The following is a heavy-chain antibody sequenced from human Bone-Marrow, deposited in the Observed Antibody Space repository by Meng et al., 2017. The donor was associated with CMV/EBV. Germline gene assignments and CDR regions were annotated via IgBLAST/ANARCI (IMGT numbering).Heavy chain of an antibody. J-gene: IGHJ1*01. Sequence: GSLRLSCTVSGGSISSYYWSWIRQPPGKGLEWIGYIYYSGSTNYNPSLKSRVTISVDTSKNQFSLKLSSVTAADTAVYYCARTRIAAAGRLYFQHRGQGTLVTVSS. CDR2: IYYSGST. D-gene: IGHD6-13*01. CDR3: ARTRIAAAGRLYFQH. CDR1: GGSISSYY. V-gene: IGHV4-59*01.